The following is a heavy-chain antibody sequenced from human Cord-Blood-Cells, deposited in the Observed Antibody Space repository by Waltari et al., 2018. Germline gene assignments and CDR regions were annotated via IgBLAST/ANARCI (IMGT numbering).Heavy chain of an antibody. CDR3: ARQDVSGAAAEYFQH. J-gene: IGHJ1*01. CDR2: IYYSGST. V-gene: IGHV4-39*01. Sequence: QLQLQESGPGLVKPSEPLSLTCTVSGCSISSSSYYWGWIRPPPGKGLEWIGSIYYSGSTYYNPSLKSRVTISVDTSKNQFSLKLSSVTAADTAVYYCARQDVSGAAAEYFQHWGQGTLVTVSS. CDR1: GCSISSSSYY. D-gene: IGHD6-13*01.